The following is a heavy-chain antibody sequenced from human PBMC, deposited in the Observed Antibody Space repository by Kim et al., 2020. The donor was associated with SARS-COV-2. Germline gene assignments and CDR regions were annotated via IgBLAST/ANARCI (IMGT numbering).Heavy chain of an antibody. CDR3: AKVHFIAAAGTGGLDY. V-gene: IGHV3-9*01. J-gene: IGHJ4*02. Sequence: SVKGRFTISSDNSKNSLYLQMNSLRAEDTALYYCAKVHFIAAAGTGGLDYWCQGTLVTVSS. D-gene: IGHD6-13*01.